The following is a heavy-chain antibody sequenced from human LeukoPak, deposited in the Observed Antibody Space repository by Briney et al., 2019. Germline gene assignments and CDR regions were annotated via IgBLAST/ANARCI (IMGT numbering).Heavy chain of an antibody. J-gene: IGHJ5*02. Sequence: PGGSLRLSCAASGFTFSSYGMHWVRQAPGKGLEWVAVIWYDGSNKYYADSVKGRFTISRDNSKNTLYLQMNSLRAEDTAVYYCARGFRLSAIEDWFDPWGQGTLVTVSS. CDR1: GFTFSSYG. V-gene: IGHV3-33*01. CDR3: ARGFRLSAIEDWFDP. CDR2: IWYDGSNK. D-gene: IGHD2-2*02.